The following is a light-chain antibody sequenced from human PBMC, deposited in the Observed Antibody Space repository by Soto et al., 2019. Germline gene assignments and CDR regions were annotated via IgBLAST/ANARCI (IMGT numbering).Light chain of an antibody. CDR3: QQRKHWPPLT. V-gene: IGKV3-11*01. CDR2: DTS. Sequence: EVVLTQSPATLSLSPGERAILSCRASQSVEKYLAWYQQKPGQAPRLLIYDTSNRATGIPARFSGSGSETDFTLTISSLEPEDSAVYYCQQRKHWPPLTFGGGTKVEIK. CDR1: QSVEKY. J-gene: IGKJ4*01.